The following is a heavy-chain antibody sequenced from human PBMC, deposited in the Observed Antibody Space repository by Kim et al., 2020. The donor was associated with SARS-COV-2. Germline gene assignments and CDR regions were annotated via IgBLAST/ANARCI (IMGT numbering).Heavy chain of an antibody. CDR3: ASRSCSSTSCRFDY. CDR1: GGSISSSNW. V-gene: IGHV4-4*02. J-gene: IGHJ4*02. Sequence: SETLSLTCAVSGGSISSSNWWSWVRQPPGKGLEWIGEIYHSGSTNYNPSLKSRVTISVDKSKNQFSLKLSSVTAADTAVYYCASRSCSSTSCRFDYWGQGTLVTVSS. CDR2: IYHSGST. D-gene: IGHD2-2*01.